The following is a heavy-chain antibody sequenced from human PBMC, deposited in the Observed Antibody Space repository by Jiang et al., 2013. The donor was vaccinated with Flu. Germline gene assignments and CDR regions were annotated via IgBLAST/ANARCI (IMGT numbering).Heavy chain of an antibody. Sequence: GSGLVKPSRTLSLTCVVSYGSITSGDYSWNWIRQPPGKGLEWIGYISRGGDTYYNPSLMSRVTISLDRSKNQFSLRLRSVTAADTAVYYCASAPVYDVYRSSVEAFHIWGQGTMVTVSS. D-gene: IGHD2-15*01. CDR3: ASAPVYDVYRSSVEAFHI. J-gene: IGHJ3*02. V-gene: IGHV4-30-2*01. CDR2: ISRGGDT. CDR1: YGSITSGDYS.